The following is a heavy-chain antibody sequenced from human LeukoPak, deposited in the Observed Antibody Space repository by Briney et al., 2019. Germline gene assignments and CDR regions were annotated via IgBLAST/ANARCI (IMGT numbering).Heavy chain of an antibody. CDR2: IYHSGST. D-gene: IGHD3-22*01. J-gene: IGHJ3*02. CDR3: ARPTSITMIGGAFDI. CDR1: GYSISSGYY. Sequence: PSETLSLTXAVSGYSISSGYYWGWIRHPPGKGLEWIGSIYHSGSTYYNPSLKSRVTISVDTSKNQFSLKLSSVTAADTAVYYCARPTSITMIGGAFDIWGQGTMVTVSS. V-gene: IGHV4-38-2*01.